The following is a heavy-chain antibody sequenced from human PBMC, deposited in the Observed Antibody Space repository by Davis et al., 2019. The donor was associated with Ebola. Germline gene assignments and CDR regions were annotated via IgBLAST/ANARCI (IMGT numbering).Heavy chain of an antibody. D-gene: IGHD3-22*01. CDR3: ARGWRLLYFDY. J-gene: IGHJ4*02. CDR2: IYHSGST. Sequence: SETLSLTCTVSGGSISSYYWGWIRQPPGKGLEWIGSIYHSGSTNYNPSLKSRVTISVDKSKNQFSLKLSSVTAADTAVYYCARGWRLLYFDYWGQGTLVTVSS. V-gene: IGHV4-39*07. CDR1: GGSISSYY.